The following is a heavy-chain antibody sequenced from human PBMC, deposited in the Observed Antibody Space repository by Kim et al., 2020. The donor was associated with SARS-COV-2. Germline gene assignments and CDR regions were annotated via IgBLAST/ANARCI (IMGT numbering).Heavy chain of an antibody. Sequence: GGSLRLSCATSGFTLSPYSMNWVRQAPGKGLEWVSHISDFSTTTKYADSVKGRFTISRDNTKNSLYLQMNGLRAEDTAVYYCVRENNWDFDIWCQETMV. CDR1: GFTLSPYS. V-gene: IGHV3-48*04. D-gene: IGHD1-26*01. CDR3: VRENNWDFDI. J-gene: IGHJ3*02. CDR2: ISDFSTTT.